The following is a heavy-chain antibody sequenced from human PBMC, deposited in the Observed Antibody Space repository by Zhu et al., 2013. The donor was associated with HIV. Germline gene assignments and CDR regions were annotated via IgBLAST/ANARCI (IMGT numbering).Heavy chain of an antibody. D-gene: IGHD2-15*01. V-gene: IGHV1-2*02. CDR3: ARDLTRIVVVVAQLPTPDY. Sequence: QVQLVQSGAEVKKPGASVKVSCKASGYTFTSYGISWVRQAPGQGLEWMGWINPNSGGTNYAQKFQGRVTMTRDTSISTAYMELSRLRSDDTAVYYCARDLTRIVVVVAQLPTPDYWGRGNPSVTVSS. CDR1: GYTFTSYG. CDR2: INPNSGGT. J-gene: IGHJ4*02.